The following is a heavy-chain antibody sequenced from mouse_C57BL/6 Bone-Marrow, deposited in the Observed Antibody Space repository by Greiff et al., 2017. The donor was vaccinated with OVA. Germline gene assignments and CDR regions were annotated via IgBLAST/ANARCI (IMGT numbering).Heavy chain of an antibody. CDR2: ISYDGSN. V-gene: IGHV3-6*01. J-gene: IGHJ2*01. Sequence: EVKLVESGPGLVKPSQSLSLTCSVTGYSITSGYYWNWIRQFPGNKLEWMGYISYDGSNNYNPSLKNRISITRDTSKNQFFLKLNSVTTEDTATYYCARDYYGSSSWGQGTTLTVSS. D-gene: IGHD1-1*01. CDR3: ARDYYGSSS. CDR1: GYSITSGYY.